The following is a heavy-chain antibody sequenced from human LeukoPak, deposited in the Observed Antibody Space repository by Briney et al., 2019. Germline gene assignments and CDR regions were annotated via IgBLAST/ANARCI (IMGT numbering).Heavy chain of an antibody. CDR1: GGSIGSGGYS. V-gene: IGHV4-30-2*01. CDR3: ARDQGWFDP. J-gene: IGHJ5*02. Sequence: SQTLSLTCAVSGGSIGSGGYSWSWIRQPPGKGLEWIGYIYHSGSTYYNPSLKSRVTISVDRSKNQFSLKLSSVTAADTAVYYCARDQGWFDPWGQGTLVTVSS. CDR2: IYHSGST.